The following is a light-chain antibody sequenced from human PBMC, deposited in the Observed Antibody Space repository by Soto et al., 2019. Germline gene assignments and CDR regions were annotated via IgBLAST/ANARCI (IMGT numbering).Light chain of an antibody. J-gene: IGLJ2*01. V-gene: IGLV1-40*01. CDR3: QSYDSSLSGSGVV. CDR1: SSNIGAGYD. CDR2: GNS. Sequence: QSLLTQLPLVSGAPGQRVTISCTGSSSNIGAGYDVHWYQQLPGTAPKLLIYGNSNRPSGVPDRFSGSKSGTSASLAITGLQAEDEADYYCQSYDSSLSGSGVVFGGGTKLTVL.